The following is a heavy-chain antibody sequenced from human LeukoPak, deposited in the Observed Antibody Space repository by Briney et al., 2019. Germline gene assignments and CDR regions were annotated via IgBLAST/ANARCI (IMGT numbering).Heavy chain of an antibody. J-gene: IGHJ5*02. Sequence: SETLSLTCTVSGGSISSYYWSWIRQPPGKGLEWIGYIYYSGSTTYNPSLKSRVTISVDTSKNQFSLKLSSVTAADTAVYYCARGVYSYGYERGIRTNWFDPWGQGTLVTVSS. V-gene: IGHV4-59*01. CDR3: ARGVYSYGYERGIRTNWFDP. D-gene: IGHD5-18*01. CDR1: GGSISSYY. CDR2: IYYSGST.